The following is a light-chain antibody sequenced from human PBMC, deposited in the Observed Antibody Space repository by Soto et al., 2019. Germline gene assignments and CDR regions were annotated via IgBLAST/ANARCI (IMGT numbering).Light chain of an antibody. V-gene: IGKV1-9*01. J-gene: IGKJ5*01. Sequence: DIHMTQSPSSLSASVGDRVSITCRASQSISNYLAWYQQKPGKVPKLLIYTASTLQTGVPSRFSGSAFGTEFTLTISSLQPEDFATYYCQQLAGFPITFGQGTRLEIK. CDR3: QQLAGFPIT. CDR2: TAS. CDR1: QSISNY.